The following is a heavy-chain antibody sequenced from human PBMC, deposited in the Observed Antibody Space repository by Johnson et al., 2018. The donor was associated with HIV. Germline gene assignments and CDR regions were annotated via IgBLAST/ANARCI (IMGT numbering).Heavy chain of an antibody. Sequence: QVQLVESGGGVVQPGRSLRLSCAASGFTFSSYAMHWVRQAPGKGLEWVAVISYDGSNKYYADSVKGRFTISRDNSKNTLYLQMNSLRAEDTAVYYCARGEDGVDAFDIWGQWTMVTVAS. D-gene: IGHD4-17*01. CDR1: GFTFSSYA. J-gene: IGHJ3*02. CDR2: ISYDGSNK. V-gene: IGHV3-30-3*01. CDR3: ARGEDGVDAFDI.